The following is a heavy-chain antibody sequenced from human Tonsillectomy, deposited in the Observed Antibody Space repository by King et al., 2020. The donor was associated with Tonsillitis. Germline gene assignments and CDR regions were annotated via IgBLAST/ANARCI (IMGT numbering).Heavy chain of an antibody. CDR3: ARDRDFWRGHLVYFQH. D-gene: IGHD3-3*01. CDR2: ISSSSSYI. CDR1: GFTFSSYS. Sequence: VQLVESGGGLVKPGGSLRLSCAASGFTFSSYSMNWVRQAPGKGLEWVSSISSSSSYIYYADSVKGRFTITRDNAKNSLYLQRNSLRAEDTAVYYCARDRDFWRGHLVYFQHWGQGTLVTVSS. V-gene: IGHV3-21*01. J-gene: IGHJ1*01.